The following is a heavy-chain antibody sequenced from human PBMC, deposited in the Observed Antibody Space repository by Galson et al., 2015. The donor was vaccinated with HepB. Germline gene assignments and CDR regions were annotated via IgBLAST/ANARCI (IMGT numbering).Heavy chain of an antibody. D-gene: IGHD3-22*01. CDR1: GFTFSDYW. CDR2: IKEDGNEK. V-gene: IGHV3-7*03. J-gene: IGHJ4*02. CDR3: ARDAGYSYDSSGYYYVSTFFDC. Sequence: LRLSCAASGFTFSDYWMTWVRQAPGKGLEWVANIKEDGNEKYYVDSVKGRFTISRDNAKNSLYLQMNSLRAEDTAVYYCARDAGYSYDSSGYYYVSTFFDCWGQGTLVTVSS.